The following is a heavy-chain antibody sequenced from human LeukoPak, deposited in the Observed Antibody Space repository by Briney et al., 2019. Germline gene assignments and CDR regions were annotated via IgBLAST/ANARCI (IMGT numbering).Heavy chain of an antibody. CDR3: AGGGYSYGPIDY. CDR1: GGSISSYY. J-gene: IGHJ4*02. D-gene: IGHD5-18*01. CDR2: IYYSGST. Sequence: SETLSLTCTGSGGSISSYYWSWIRQPPGKGPEWIGYIYYSGSTNYNPSLKSRVTISVDTSKNQFSLKLSSVTAADTAVYYCAGGGYSYGPIDYWGQGTLVTVSS. V-gene: IGHV4-59*08.